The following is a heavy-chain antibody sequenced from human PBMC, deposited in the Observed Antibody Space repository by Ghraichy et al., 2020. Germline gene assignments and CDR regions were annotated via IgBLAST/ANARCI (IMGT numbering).Heavy chain of an antibody. J-gene: IGHJ5*02. CDR2: ISESGGTT. V-gene: IGHV3-23*01. Sequence: GGSLRLSCAGSGFTFGRHAISWVRQGPGKGLEWVSSISESGGTTDYADSVKGRFTISRDNSRETIYLQMNDLRAEDAAVYYCAKKPVLRGPYDLWGQGTLVTVSS. CDR3: AKKPVLRGPYDL. D-gene: IGHD3-10*01. CDR1: GFTFGRHA.